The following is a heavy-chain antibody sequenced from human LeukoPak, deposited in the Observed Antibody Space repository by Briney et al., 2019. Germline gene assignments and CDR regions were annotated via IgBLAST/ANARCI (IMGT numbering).Heavy chain of an antibody. CDR3: ASPLTGYYRYFQH. J-gene: IGHJ1*01. D-gene: IGHD3-9*01. Sequence: PSETLSLTCTVSGGSISSGSYYWSWIRQPAGKGLEWIGRIYTSGSTNYNPSLKSRVTISVDTSKNQFSLKLSSVTAADTAVYYCASPLTGYYRYFQHWGQGTLVTVSS. CDR1: GGSISSGSYY. CDR2: IYTSGST. V-gene: IGHV4-61*02.